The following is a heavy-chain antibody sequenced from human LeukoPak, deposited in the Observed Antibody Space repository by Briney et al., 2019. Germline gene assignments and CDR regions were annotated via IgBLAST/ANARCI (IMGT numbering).Heavy chain of an antibody. CDR3: AKKAVAGYYYYYMDV. CDR2: ISGSAGST. CDR1: GFTFSSYA. D-gene: IGHD6-19*01. J-gene: IGHJ6*03. V-gene: IGHV3-23*01. Sequence: PGGSLRLSCAASGFTFSSYAMSWVRQAPGKGLEWVSLISGSAGSTYYADSVKGRFTISRDNSKNTLYLQMNSLRPEDTAVYYCAKKAVAGYYYYYMDVWGKGTTVTVSS.